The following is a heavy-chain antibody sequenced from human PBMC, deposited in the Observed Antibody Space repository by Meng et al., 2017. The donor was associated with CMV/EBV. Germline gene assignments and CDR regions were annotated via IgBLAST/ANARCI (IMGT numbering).Heavy chain of an antibody. CDR1: GFTFSSYS. V-gene: IGHV3-21*01. Sequence: GGSLRLSCAASGFTFSSYSMNWVRQAPGKGLEWVSSISGSSSYIYYADSVKGRFTISRDNAKNSLYLQMNSLRAEDTAVYYCARAPPWDEFDYWGQGTLVTVSS. D-gene: IGHD1-26*01. CDR2: ISGSSSYI. CDR3: ARAPPWDEFDY. J-gene: IGHJ4*02.